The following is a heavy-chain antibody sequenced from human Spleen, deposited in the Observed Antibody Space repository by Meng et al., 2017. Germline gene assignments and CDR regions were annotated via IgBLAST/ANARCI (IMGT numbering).Heavy chain of an antibody. D-gene: IGHD4-11*01. J-gene: IGHJ4*02. CDR1: GLTVSSNE. CDR3: ARSPRVIDS. Sequence: GGSLRLSCAASGLTVSSNEMSWVRQAPGKGREWVANINPGGSETYYVDSVKGRFTMSRDNAENSLYLQLSSLRVEDTAVYYCARSPRVIDSWGQGTLVTVSS. CDR2: INPGGSET. V-gene: IGHV3-7*01.